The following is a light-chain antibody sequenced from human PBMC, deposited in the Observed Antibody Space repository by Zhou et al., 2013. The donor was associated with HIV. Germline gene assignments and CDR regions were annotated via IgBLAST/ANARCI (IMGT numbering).Light chain of an antibody. V-gene: IGKV3-20*01. CDR1: QSVGNN. CDR3: QQYGSSPWT. CDR2: GAS. J-gene: IGKJ1*01. Sequence: DIVMTQSPTTLSVSPGERAILSCRASQSVGNNLAWYQQKPGQAPRLLIYGASSRATGIPDRFSGSGSGTDFTLTISRLEPEDFAVYYCQQYGSSPWTFGQGTKVEIK.